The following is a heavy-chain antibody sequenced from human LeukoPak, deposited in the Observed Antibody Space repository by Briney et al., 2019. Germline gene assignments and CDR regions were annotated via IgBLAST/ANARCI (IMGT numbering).Heavy chain of an antibody. Sequence: ASVKVSCKASDYTFTSYGISWVRQAPGQGLEWMGWISAYNGNTNYAQKLQGRVTMTTDTSTSTAYMELRSLRSDDTAVYYCARTGSRHYAHNWFDPWGQGTLVTVSS. CDR1: DYTFTSYG. D-gene: IGHD4-17*01. J-gene: IGHJ5*02. CDR3: ARTGSRHYAHNWFDP. CDR2: ISAYNGNT. V-gene: IGHV1-18*01.